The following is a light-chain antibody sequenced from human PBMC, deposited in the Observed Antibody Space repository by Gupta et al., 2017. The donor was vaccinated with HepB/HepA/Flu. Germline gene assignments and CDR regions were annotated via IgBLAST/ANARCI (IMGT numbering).Light chain of an antibody. CDR1: QGIKKD. J-gene: IGKJ1*01. CDR2: AAS. CDR3: RQDDSYPRT. V-gene: IGKV1-6*01. Sequence: AIQMTQSPSSLSASVGDRVTITCRASQGIKKDLAWYQHKPGQAPKLLIFAASSLQTGVPSRFSGSGSGTDFTLTISSLQPEDFATYYCRQDDSYPRTFGQGTKVEVK.